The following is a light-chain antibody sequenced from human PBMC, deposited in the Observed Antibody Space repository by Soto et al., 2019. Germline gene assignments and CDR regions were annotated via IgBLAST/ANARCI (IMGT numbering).Light chain of an antibody. J-gene: IGKJ1*01. CDR1: QDVTHY. CDR2: DVS. V-gene: IGKV1-33*01. CDR3: QQYNKYVT. Sequence: DIQMTQSPSSLSASIGDRVTLTCQASQDVTHYLNWYQQKPGKAPRLLIYDVSTLETGVPSRFSGSGSGTLFTLTISSLQPDDIATYYCQQYNKYVTCGQGTNV.